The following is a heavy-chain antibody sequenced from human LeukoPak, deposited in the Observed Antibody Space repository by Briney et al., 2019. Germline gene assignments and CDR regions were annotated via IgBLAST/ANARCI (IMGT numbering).Heavy chain of an antibody. V-gene: IGHV3-21*01. D-gene: IGHD4-17*01. Sequence: GGSLRLSCAASGFTFSSYNMNWVRQAPGKGLEWLSSVSSSSYYIYYADSLKGRFTISRDSAKNSVYLQMNSLRAEDTAVYYCARDGSYGDALSSFDFWGQGTLVTASS. J-gene: IGHJ4*02. CDR2: VSSSSYYI. CDR3: ARDGSYGDALSSFDF. CDR1: GFTFSSYN.